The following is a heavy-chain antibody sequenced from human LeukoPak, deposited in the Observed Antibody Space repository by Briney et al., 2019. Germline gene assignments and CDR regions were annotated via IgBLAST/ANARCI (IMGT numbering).Heavy chain of an antibody. CDR2: IIPIFGTA. D-gene: IGHD3-22*01. CDR3: ASPPRSYYDSRDHGGFDY. Sequence: SVTVSFTSSGGTFSIYAISWVRQPPAQGLEWMGGIIPIFGTANYAQKYQGRVTITADESTSTAYMELSSLRSEDTAVYYCASPPRSYYDSRDHGGFDYWGQGTLVTVSS. CDR1: GGTFSIYA. V-gene: IGHV1-69*13. J-gene: IGHJ4*02.